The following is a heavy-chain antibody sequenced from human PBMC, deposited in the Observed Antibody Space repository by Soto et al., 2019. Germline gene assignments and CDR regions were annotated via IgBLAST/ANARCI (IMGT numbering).Heavy chain of an antibody. D-gene: IGHD3-10*01. Sequence: SETLSLTCTVSGGSISSSYWSWIRQPPGKELEWVGYIYYTGSTYYSPSLKSRITISLDASRTQFSLKLSSVTAADTAVYYCARDFWFEELSGGYYQYAMDVRGQGTTVTVSS. CDR1: GGSISSSY. CDR2: IYYTGST. J-gene: IGHJ6*02. CDR3: ARDFWFEELSGGYYQYAMDV. V-gene: IGHV4-59*01.